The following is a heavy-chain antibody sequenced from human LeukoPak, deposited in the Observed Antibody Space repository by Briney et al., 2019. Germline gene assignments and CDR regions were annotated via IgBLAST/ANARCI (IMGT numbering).Heavy chain of an antibody. V-gene: IGHV4-59*01. J-gene: IGHJ4*02. CDR3: ARVQESQIDYYFDY. Sequence: SETLSLTCTVSGGSISSYYWSWIRQPPGKGLEWIGYIYYSGSTNYNPSFKSRVTISVDASKNQFSLKLSSVTAADTAVYYCARVQESQIDYYFDYWGQGTLVTVSS. D-gene: IGHD3-9*01. CDR1: GGSISSYY. CDR2: IYYSGST.